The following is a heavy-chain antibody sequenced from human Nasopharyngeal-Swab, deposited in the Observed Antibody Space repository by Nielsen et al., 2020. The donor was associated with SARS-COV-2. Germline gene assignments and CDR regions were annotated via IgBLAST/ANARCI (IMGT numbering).Heavy chain of an antibody. D-gene: IGHD3-22*01. Sequence: WIRPHQGKGLEWVSSISSSSSYIYYADSVKGRFTISRDNAKNSLYLQMNSLRAEDTAVYYCARGGGGYPRDAFDIWGQGTMVTVSS. CDR2: ISSSSSYI. CDR3: ARGGGGYPRDAFDI. V-gene: IGHV3-21*04. J-gene: IGHJ3*02.